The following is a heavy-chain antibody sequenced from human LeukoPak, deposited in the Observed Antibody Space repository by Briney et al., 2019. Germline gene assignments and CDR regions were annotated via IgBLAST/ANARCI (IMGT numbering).Heavy chain of an antibody. CDR3: ARDLSGSYVSDY. V-gene: IGHV3-30*03. J-gene: IGHJ4*02. D-gene: IGHD1-26*01. CDR2: ISSDGSSE. Sequence: PGGSLRLSCAASGFTFSSYGTHWVRQAPGKGLEWVAVISSDGSSEQSADSVKGRFTISRGNSKNMLFLQMDSLRAEDAAVYYCARDLSGSYVSDYWGQGTLVTVSS. CDR1: GFTFSSYG.